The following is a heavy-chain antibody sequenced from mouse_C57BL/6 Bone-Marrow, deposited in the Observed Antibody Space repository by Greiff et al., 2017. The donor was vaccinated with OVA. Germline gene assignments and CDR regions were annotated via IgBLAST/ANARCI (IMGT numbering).Heavy chain of an antibody. CDR1: GFTFSDYY. Sequence: EVKVVESEGGLVQPGSSMKLSCTASGFTFSDYYMAWVRQVPEKGLEWVANINYDGSSTYYLDSLKSRFIISRDNAKNILYLQMSSLKSEDTATYYCARAADPPYWYFDVWGTGTTVTVSS. CDR3: ARAADPPYWYFDV. CDR2: INYDGSST. J-gene: IGHJ1*03. V-gene: IGHV5-16*01.